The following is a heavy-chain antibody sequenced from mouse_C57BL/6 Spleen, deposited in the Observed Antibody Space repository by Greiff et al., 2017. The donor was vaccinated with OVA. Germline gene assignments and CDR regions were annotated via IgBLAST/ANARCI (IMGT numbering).Heavy chain of an antibody. CDR3: ARDATGVWYFDY. D-gene: IGHD1-1*01. Sequence: QVQLQQPGAELVKPGASVKLSCKASGYTFTSYWMHWVKQRPGQGLEWIGMIHPNSGSTNYNEKFESKATLTVDKSSSTAYMQLSSLTSEDSAVYYCARDATGVWYFDYWGQGTTLTVSS. V-gene: IGHV1-64*01. CDR2: IHPNSGST. J-gene: IGHJ2*01. CDR1: GYTFTSYW.